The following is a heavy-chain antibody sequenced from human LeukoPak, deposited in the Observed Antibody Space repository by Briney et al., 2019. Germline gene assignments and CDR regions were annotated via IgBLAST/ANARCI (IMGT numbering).Heavy chain of an antibody. V-gene: IGHV4-59*01. J-gene: IGHJ3*02. CDR3: ARARYVNSFYAFDI. D-gene: IGHD3-9*01. Sequence: SETLSLTCTVPGGSISSYYWSWIRLPPGKGLEWIGYLSKSGNTNYSPSLKSRVTIFGDTSKNQFFLKLSSVTAADTAVYYCARARYVNSFYAFDIWGQGTLVTVSS. CDR1: GGSISSYY. CDR2: LSKSGNT.